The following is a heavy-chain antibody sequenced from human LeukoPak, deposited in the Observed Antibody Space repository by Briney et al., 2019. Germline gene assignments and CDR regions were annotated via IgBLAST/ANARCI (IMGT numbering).Heavy chain of an antibody. Sequence: ASVKVSCKASGGTFSSYAISWVRQAPGQGLEWMGGIIPIFGTANYAQKFQGRVTITADESTSTAYMELSSLRSEDTAVYYCARDPDYYDSSGQAYDYWGQGTLVTVSS. CDR3: ARDPDYYDSSGQAYDY. J-gene: IGHJ4*02. CDR1: GGTFSSYA. CDR2: IIPIFGTA. D-gene: IGHD3-22*01. V-gene: IGHV1-69*13.